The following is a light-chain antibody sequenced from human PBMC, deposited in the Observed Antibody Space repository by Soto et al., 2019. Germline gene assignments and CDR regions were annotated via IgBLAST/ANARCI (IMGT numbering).Light chain of an antibody. Sequence: EIVLTQSPGTLSLSSGERATLSCRASQSVSSSHLAWYQQKPGQAPRLLIYGASSRATGIPDRFSGSGSGTDFTLTISRLEPEDFAVYYCQQYGSSPGTFGGGTKVEIK. V-gene: IGKV3-20*01. CDR2: GAS. J-gene: IGKJ4*01. CDR1: QSVSSSH. CDR3: QQYGSSPGT.